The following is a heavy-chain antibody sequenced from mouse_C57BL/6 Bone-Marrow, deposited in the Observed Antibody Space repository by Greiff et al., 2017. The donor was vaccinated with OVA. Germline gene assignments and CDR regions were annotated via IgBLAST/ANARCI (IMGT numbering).Heavy chain of an antibody. V-gene: IGHV1-7*01. CDR2: INPSSGYT. Sequence: QVQLQQSGAELAKPGASVKLSCKASGYTFTSYWMHWVKQRPGQGLEWIGYINPSSGYTKYNQKFKDKATLTADKSSSTAYMQLSSLTYEDSAVDEDAGVGYQYYYAMDDWGQGTSVTVSS. D-gene: IGHD2-14*01. CDR1: GYTFTSYW. J-gene: IGHJ4*01. CDR3: AGVGYQYYYAMDD.